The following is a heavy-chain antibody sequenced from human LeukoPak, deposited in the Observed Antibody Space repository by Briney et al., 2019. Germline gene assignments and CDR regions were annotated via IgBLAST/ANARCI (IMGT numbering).Heavy chain of an antibody. CDR2: INPSGGST. Sequence: ASVKVSCKASGYTFTSYYMHWVRQAPGQGLEWMGIINPSGGSTSYAQKFQGRVTMTRDTSTSTVYMELNSLRSEDTAVYYCARDQALAQGLSSGWSWALPENWFDPWGQGTLVTVSS. D-gene: IGHD6-19*01. J-gene: IGHJ5*02. V-gene: IGHV1-46*01. CDR1: GYTFTSYY. CDR3: ARDQALAQGLSSGWSWALPENWFDP.